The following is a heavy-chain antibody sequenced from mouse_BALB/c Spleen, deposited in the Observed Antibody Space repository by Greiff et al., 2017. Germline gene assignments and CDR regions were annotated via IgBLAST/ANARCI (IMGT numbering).Heavy chain of an antibody. CDR2: ISYSGST. CDR3: ARSAMISSWFAY. D-gene: IGHD2-4*01. CDR1: GDSITSGY. J-gene: IGHJ3*01. Sequence: EVMLVESGPSLVKPSQTLSLTCSVTGDSITSGYWNWIRKFPGNKLEYMGYISYSGSTYYNPSLKSRISITRDTSKNQYYLQLNSVTTEDTATYYCARSAMISSWFAYWGQGTLVTVSA. V-gene: IGHV3-8*02.